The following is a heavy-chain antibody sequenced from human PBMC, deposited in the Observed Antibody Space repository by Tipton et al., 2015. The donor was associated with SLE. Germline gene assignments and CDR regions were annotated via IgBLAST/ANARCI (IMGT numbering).Heavy chain of an antibody. J-gene: IGHJ3*02. CDR1: GFTFSSYA. Sequence: GSLRLSCAVSGFTFSSYAMRWVRQAPGKGLEWLSGISTSGDNTYYADSVKGRFSISRDNSKSTLYLQMNSLRAEDTALYYCAKNLRTGSDYIRRDAFDIWGQGTMVTVSS. CDR3: AKNLRTGSDYIRRDAFDI. V-gene: IGHV3-23*01. D-gene: IGHD1-26*01. CDR2: ISTSGDNT.